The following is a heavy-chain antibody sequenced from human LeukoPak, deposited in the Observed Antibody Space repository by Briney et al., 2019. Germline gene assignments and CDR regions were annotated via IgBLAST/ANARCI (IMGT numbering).Heavy chain of an antibody. CDR2: ISHDGSDK. Sequence: GGSLRLSCAASGFTLKIYPMHWVRQAPGKGLEWLSVISHDGSDKNNADSVRGRFIISRDNSKNTIYLQLNSLRPEDTAMYYCAREGVQTTVDAFDIWGLGTMVIVSS. J-gene: IGHJ3*02. V-gene: IGHV3-30*04. CDR1: GFTLKIYP. CDR3: AREGVQTTVDAFDI. D-gene: IGHD4-17*01.